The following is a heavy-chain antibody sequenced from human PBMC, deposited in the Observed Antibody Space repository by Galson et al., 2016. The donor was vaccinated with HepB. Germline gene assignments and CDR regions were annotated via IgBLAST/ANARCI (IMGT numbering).Heavy chain of an antibody. CDR2: ISRSGDST. V-gene: IGHV3-23*01. J-gene: IGHJ6*04. Sequence: SLRLSCAASGFTFNNYGMTWVRQPPGKGLEVVSSISRSGDSTDYADSVKGRFTISRDNSGSTLSLQMNSLRAEDTAVYYCVQGRTAPAVWGKGTAVTVSS. D-gene: IGHD1-14*01. CDR1: GFTFNNYG. CDR3: VQGRTAPAV.